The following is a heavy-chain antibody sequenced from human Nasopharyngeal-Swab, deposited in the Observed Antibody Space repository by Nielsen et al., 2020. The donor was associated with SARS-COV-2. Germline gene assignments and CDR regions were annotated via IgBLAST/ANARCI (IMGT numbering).Heavy chain of an antibody. V-gene: IGHV1-46*01. D-gene: IGHD3-10*01. Sequence: ASVTVSCQASGYTFTSYYLHWVRPAPGQGLEWMGIINPSGGSTSYAQKFQGRVTMTRDTSTGTVYMELSSLRSEDTAVYYCARGPTYYYVSGSSGPFDPWGQGTLVTVSS. CDR3: ARGPTYYYVSGSSGPFDP. CDR1: GYTFTSYY. CDR2: INPSGGST. J-gene: IGHJ5*02.